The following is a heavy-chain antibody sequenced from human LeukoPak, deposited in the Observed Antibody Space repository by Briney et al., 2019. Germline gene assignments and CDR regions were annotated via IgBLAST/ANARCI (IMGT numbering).Heavy chain of an antibody. CDR2: INSDGSST. D-gene: IGHD1-1*01. CDR3: ARDGTDWNEFDY. Sequence: GSLRLSCAASGLTFDDYAMHWVRQAPGKGLVWVSRINSDGSSTSYADSVKGRFTISRDNAKNTLYLQMNSLRAEDTAVYYCARDGTDWNEFDYWGQGTLVTVSS. V-gene: IGHV3-74*01. J-gene: IGHJ4*02. CDR1: GLTFDDYA.